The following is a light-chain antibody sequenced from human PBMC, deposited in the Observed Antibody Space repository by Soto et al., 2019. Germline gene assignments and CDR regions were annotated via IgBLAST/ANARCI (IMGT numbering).Light chain of an antibody. CDR1: QSISSK. V-gene: IGKV1-39*01. CDR2: AAS. CDR3: QRSYYTWHS. Sequence: DIEMTQSPSSLSASVGDRVTITCRASQSISSKLNWYQQKPGKAPKLLIYAASSLQRAVHLRYRFSGCGSEITLTLSSLRPEDEATDYCQRSYYTWHSFGEGTKVDIK. J-gene: IGKJ4*01.